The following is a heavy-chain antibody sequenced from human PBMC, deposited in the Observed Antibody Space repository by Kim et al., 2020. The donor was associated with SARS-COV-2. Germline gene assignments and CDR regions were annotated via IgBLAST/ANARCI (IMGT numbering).Heavy chain of an antibody. J-gene: IGHJ4*02. CDR1: GFTFSSYS. CDR3: ARDENYRSKFDY. D-gene: IGHD3-10*01. V-gene: IGHV3-21*01. Sequence: GGSLRLSCAASGFTFSSYSMNWVRQAPGKGPEWVSAISGTSSLIYYADSVKGRFTVSRDNTKNSLYLQMNSLRAEDTAVYYCARDENYRSKFDYWGQGTLGTVSS. CDR2: ISGTSSLI.